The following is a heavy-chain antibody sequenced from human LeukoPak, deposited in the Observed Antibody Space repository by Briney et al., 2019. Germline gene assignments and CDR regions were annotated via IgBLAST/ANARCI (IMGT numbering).Heavy chain of an antibody. CDR3: AKLPYSNYVYYAFDI. CDR1: GFTFSSYA. D-gene: IGHD4-11*01. CDR2: ISDSGGST. J-gene: IGHJ3*02. Sequence: GGSLRLSCAASGFTFSSYAMSWVRQAPGKGLEGVSAISDSGGSTYYADSVKGRFTISRDNSKNTLYPQMNSLRAEDTAVYYCAKLPYSNYVYYAFDIWGQGTMVTVSS. V-gene: IGHV3-23*01.